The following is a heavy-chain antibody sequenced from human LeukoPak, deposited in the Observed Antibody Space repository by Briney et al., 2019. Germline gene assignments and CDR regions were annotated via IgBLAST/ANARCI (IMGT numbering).Heavy chain of an antibody. Sequence: SVKVSCKASRGTLSSYSISWVRQAPGQPREWMGGIIPIFGTANYAQKFQGRVTITADESTSTAYMELSSLRSEDTAVYYCASNTVAGGYWYFDLWGRGTLVTVSS. CDR1: RGTLSSYS. CDR3: ASNTVAGGYWYFDL. V-gene: IGHV1-69*13. D-gene: IGHD6-19*01. CDR2: IIPIFGTA. J-gene: IGHJ2*01.